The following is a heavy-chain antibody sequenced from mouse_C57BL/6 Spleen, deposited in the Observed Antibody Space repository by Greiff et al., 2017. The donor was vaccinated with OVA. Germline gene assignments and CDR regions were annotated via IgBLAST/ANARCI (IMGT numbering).Heavy chain of an antibody. J-gene: IGHJ3*01. CDR3: ARGTFGSSYVFAY. D-gene: IGHD1-1*01. Sequence: DVMLVESGGGLVKPGGSLKLSCAASGFTFSDYGMHWVRQAPEKGLEWVAYISSGSSTIYYADTVKGRFTISRDNAKNTLFLQMTSLRSEDTAMYYCARGTFGSSYVFAYWGQGTLVTVSA. CDR1: GFTFSDYG. CDR2: ISSGSSTI. V-gene: IGHV5-17*01.